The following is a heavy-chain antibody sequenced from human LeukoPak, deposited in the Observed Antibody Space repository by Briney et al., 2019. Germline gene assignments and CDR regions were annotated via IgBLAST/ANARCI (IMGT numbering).Heavy chain of an antibody. CDR1: GGSVSNSDFY. V-gene: IGHV4-39*01. CDR3: AMNDFWSGYYGH. CDR2: ISYSGRV. D-gene: IGHD3-3*01. J-gene: IGHJ4*02. Sequence: SETLSLTCIVSGGSVSNSDFYWGWIRQPPGRGLGWIGNISYSGRVFYNPSLKSRVTISADTTKNQLSLKLSSVTAADTAVYFCAMNDFWSGYYGHWGQGILVTVSS.